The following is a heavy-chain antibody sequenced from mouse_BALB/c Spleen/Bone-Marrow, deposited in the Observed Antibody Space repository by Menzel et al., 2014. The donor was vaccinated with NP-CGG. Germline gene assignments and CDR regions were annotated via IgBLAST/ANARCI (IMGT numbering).Heavy chain of an antibody. CDR1: GFTFSSYG. CDR2: INSNGGST. Sequence: VQRVESGGGLVQPGGSLKLSCAASGFTFSSYGMSWVRQTPDKRLELVATINSNGGSTYYPDSVKGRFTISRDNAKNTLYLQMSSLKSEDTAMYYCARIWAYYAMDYWGQGTSVTVSS. D-gene: IGHD4-1*01. CDR3: ARIWAYYAMDY. J-gene: IGHJ4*01. V-gene: IGHV5-6-3*01.